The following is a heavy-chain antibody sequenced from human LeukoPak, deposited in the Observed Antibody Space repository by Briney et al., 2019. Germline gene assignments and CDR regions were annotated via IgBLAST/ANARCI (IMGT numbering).Heavy chain of an antibody. J-gene: IGHJ3*02. V-gene: IGHV4-34*01. CDR1: GGSFSGYY. Sequence: KPSETLSLTCAVYGGSFSGYYWSWIRQPPGKGLEWIGEINHSGSTNYNPSLKSRVTISVDTSKNQFSLKLSSVTAADTAVYYCARGRGREKVRAFDIWGQGTMVTVSS. CDR2: INHSGST. D-gene: IGHD2-15*01. CDR3: ARGRGREKVRAFDI.